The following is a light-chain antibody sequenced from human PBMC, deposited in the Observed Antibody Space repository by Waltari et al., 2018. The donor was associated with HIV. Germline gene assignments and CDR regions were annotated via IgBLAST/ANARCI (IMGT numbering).Light chain of an antibody. J-gene: IGLJ2*01. V-gene: IGLV7-46*01. Sequence: QAAVTQEPSVTVSPGGTTILPCGSSDGGVPNKHYAYWFQPKPGQAPKTLIYDTTKRHSWTPARLSVLLLGGKAVLTLSGALSEDEAHYYCLLFFGGTRIFGGGTMVTV. CDR2: DTT. CDR3: LLFFGGTRI. CDR1: DGGVPNKHY.